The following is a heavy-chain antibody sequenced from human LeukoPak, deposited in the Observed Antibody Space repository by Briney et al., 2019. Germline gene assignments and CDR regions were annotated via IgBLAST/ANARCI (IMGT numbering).Heavy chain of an antibody. J-gene: IGHJ3*02. V-gene: IGHV6-1*01. Sequence: SQTLSLTCAISGDSVSSNTAAWSWIRQSPSRGLEWLGRTYYRSKWFNEYALSVKSRISVNPDTSKNQLSLQLNSVTPEDTAVYYCARGMAVALGAFDIWGQGTMVTVSS. D-gene: IGHD6-19*01. CDR2: TYYRSKWFN. CDR1: GDSVSSNTAA. CDR3: ARGMAVALGAFDI.